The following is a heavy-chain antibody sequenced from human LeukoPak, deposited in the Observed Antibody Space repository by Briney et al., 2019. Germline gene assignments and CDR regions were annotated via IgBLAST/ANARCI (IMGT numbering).Heavy chain of an antibody. CDR1: GGSISSGHYY. CDR3: ARDRERITIFGVVIDAFDI. CDR2: IHYSGNT. Sequence: SETLSLTCTVSGGSISSGHYYWSWFRQPPGKGLEWIGYIHYSGNTYYNPSLKSRVTISVDTSKNQFSLKLSSVTAADTAVYYCARDRERITIFGVVIDAFDIWAKGQWSPSLQ. D-gene: IGHD3-3*01. V-gene: IGHV4-30-4*02. J-gene: IGHJ3*02.